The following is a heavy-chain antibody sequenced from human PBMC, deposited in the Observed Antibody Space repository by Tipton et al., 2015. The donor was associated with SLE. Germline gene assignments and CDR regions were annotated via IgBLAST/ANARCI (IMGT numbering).Heavy chain of an antibody. CDR2: IYYSGNT. D-gene: IGHD4-17*01. V-gene: IGHV4-39*01. J-gene: IGHJ6*02. Sequence: TLSLTCTVAGASVTRSTHYWAWLRQPPGKGLEWIASIYYSGNTNYAPSLKSRVTISLDTNDYFSLRLSSVTAADTTVYYCARQERLRHYYGMEVWGRGTTVTVSS. CDR1: GASVTRSTHY. CDR3: ARQERLRHYYGMEV.